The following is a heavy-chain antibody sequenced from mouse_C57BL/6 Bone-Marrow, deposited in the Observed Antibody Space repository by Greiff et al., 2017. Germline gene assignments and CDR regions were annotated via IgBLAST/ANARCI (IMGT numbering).Heavy chain of an antibody. Sequence: VHVQQSGAELVRPGASVKLSCTASGFNIKDDYMHWVQPRPEQGLEWIGWIDPENGDTEYASKFQGKATITADASSNTAYLQLSSLTSEDTAVDYCTLYYDDGYAMDYWGQGTSVTVSS. CDR2: IDPENGDT. CDR3: TLYYDDGYAMDY. D-gene: IGHD2-4*01. CDR1: GFNIKDDY. V-gene: IGHV14-4*01. J-gene: IGHJ4*01.